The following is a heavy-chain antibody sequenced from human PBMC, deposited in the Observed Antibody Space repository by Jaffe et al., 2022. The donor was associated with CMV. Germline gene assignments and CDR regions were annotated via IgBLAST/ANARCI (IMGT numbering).Heavy chain of an antibody. V-gene: IGHV1-69*01. CDR2: IIPIFGTA. D-gene: IGHD6-13*01. Sequence: QVQLVQSGAEVKKPGSSVKVSCKASGGTFSSYAISWVRQAPGQGLEWMGGIIPIFGTANYAQKFQGRVTITADESTSTAYMELSSLRSEDTAVYYCARDQGIAAAGTISHYFDYWGQGTLVTVSS. J-gene: IGHJ4*02. CDR3: ARDQGIAAAGTISHYFDY. CDR1: GGTFSSYA.